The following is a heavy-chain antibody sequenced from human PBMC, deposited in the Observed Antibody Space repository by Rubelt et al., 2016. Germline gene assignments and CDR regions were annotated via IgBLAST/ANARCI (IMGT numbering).Heavy chain of an antibody. Sequence: GGGLVQPGESLRLSCVASGFTFSDYPMNWVRQAPEKGLEWISAISGGGGSTYYADSVKGRFTISRDNSKNTLYLHMSSLRAEDTAVYYCARANYGDYEGVDYWGQGTLVTVSS. CDR2: ISGGGGST. V-gene: IGHV3-23*01. CDR1: GFTFSDYP. D-gene: IGHD4-17*01. CDR3: ARANYGDYEGVDY. J-gene: IGHJ4*02.